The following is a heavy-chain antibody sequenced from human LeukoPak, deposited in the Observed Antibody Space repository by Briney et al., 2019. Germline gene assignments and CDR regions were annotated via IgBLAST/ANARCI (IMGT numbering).Heavy chain of an antibody. D-gene: IGHD2-15*01. Sequence: ASVKISCKASGGTFSSYAISWVRQAPGQGLEWMGRIIPILGIANYAQKFQGRVTITADKSTSTAYMELSSLRSEDTAVYYCARDYSRGQVYYYYGMDVWGQGTTVTVSS. CDR1: GGTFSSYA. J-gene: IGHJ6*02. V-gene: IGHV1-69*04. CDR3: ARDYSRGQVYYYYGMDV. CDR2: IIPILGIA.